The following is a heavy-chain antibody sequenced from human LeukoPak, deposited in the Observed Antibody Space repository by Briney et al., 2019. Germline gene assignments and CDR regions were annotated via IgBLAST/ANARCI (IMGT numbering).Heavy chain of an antibody. CDR1: GGSISNYY. CDR2: IYISGST. Sequence: SETLSLACTVSGGSISNYYWSWIRQPAGKGLEWIGRIYISGSTNYNPSLRSRVTMSVDTSRNQFSLRLRSVTAADTAVYSCAIEASETAIATYYFDYWGQGTLVTVSS. V-gene: IGHV4-4*07. CDR3: AIEASETAIATYYFDY. J-gene: IGHJ4*02. D-gene: IGHD5-18*01.